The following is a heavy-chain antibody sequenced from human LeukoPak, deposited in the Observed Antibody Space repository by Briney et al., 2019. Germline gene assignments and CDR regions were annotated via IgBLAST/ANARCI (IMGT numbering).Heavy chain of an antibody. J-gene: IGHJ4*02. CDR3: ARIVLRKHSNQDFDY. V-gene: IGHV1-2*02. Sequence: ASVTVSCKASGYTFTGYYMHWVRQAPGQGLEWMGWISPNSGGTNYAQKFQGRVTMTRDTSISTAYMELSRLRSDDTAVYYCARIVLRKHSNQDFDYWGQGTLVTVSS. CDR1: GYTFTGYY. CDR2: ISPNSGGT. D-gene: IGHD4-11*01.